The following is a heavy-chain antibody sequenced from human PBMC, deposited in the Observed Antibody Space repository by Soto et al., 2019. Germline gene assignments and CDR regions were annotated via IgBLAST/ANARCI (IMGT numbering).Heavy chain of an antibody. CDR2: VYYSGST. D-gene: IGHD1-26*01. CDR1: GGSVSNSY. V-gene: IGHV4-59*02. CDR3: ARGRSHEWELLVQYFDY. Sequence: QVQLQESGPGLVKPSDTLSLTCTVSGGSVSNSYWGWIRQPPGKGLEWVAYVYYSGSTNYNPSLGSRVTISVDKSKNQFSLKMTSVTGADTAVYYCARGRSHEWELLVQYFDYWGQGTLVTVSS. J-gene: IGHJ4*02.